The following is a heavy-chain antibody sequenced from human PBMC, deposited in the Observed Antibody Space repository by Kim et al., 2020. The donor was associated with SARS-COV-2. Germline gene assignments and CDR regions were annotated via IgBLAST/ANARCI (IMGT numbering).Heavy chain of an antibody. J-gene: IGHJ4*02. CDR1: GYTFTSYY. V-gene: IGHV1-46*01. Sequence: ASVKVSCKASGYTFTSYYMHWVRQAPGQGLEWMGITNPSGGSTSYAQKFQGRVTMTRDTSTSTVYMELSSLRSEDTAVYYCARDGSVTGFDYWGQGTLVTVSS. D-gene: IGHD4-17*01. CDR2: TNPSGGST. CDR3: ARDGSVTGFDY.